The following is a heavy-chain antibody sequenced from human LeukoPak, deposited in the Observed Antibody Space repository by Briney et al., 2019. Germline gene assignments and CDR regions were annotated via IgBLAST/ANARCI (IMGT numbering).Heavy chain of an antibody. Sequence: PGGSLRLSCAASGFTFSSHSMNWVRQAPGKGLEWVSYISSSSSTIYYADSVKGRFTISRDNAKNSLYLQMNSLRAEDTAVYYCARDLRYNWTPYYYYGMDVWGQGTTVTVSS. J-gene: IGHJ6*02. D-gene: IGHD1-20*01. CDR1: GFTFSSHS. V-gene: IGHV3-48*04. CDR3: ARDLRYNWTPYYYYGMDV. CDR2: ISSSSSTI.